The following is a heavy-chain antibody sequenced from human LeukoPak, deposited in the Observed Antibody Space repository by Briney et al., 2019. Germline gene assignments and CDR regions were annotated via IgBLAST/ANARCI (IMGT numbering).Heavy chain of an antibody. CDR1: GFTFSSFA. CDR3: AKAQTMTMVTTVFYYGMDV. J-gene: IGHJ6*02. CDR2: ITPSDGST. Sequence: PGGSLRLSCAAPGFTFSSFAMSWVRQAPGKGLEWVSVITPSDGSTYYSDSVRGRFTISRDNSKNTMYLQMNSLRAEDTAVYYCAKAQTMTMVTTVFYYGMDVWGQGTTVIVSS. V-gene: IGHV3-23*01. D-gene: IGHD4-17*01.